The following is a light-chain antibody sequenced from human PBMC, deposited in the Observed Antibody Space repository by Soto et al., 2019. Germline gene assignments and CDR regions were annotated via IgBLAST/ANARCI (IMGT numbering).Light chain of an antibody. V-gene: IGLV2-23*01. J-gene: IGLJ2*01. CDR2: EGI. CDR3: CSYAGSSVL. CDR1: SSDVGSYNL. Sequence: QSVLTQPASVSGSPGQSITISCTGTSSDVGSYNLVSWYQQHPGKAPKLMIYEGIKRPSGVSNRFSGSKSGNTASLTISGLQAEDEADYYCCSYAGSSVLFGGGTKLTVL.